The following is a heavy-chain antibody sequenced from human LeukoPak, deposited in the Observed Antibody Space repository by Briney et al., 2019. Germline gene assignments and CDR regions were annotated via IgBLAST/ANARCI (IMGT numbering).Heavy chain of an antibody. CDR1: GFSVSDNY. Sequence: PGGSLRLSCATSGFSVSDNYMSCVRQAPGKGLEWVSVMYSRGDTYYANSVKGRFTFSRDISKNTLYLQMDGLRNEDTAMYYCARDAPQVPAAGVLASWGQGTLVIVSS. D-gene: IGHD6-13*01. CDR2: MYSRGDT. V-gene: IGHV3-53*01. CDR3: ARDAPQVPAAGVLAS. J-gene: IGHJ5*02.